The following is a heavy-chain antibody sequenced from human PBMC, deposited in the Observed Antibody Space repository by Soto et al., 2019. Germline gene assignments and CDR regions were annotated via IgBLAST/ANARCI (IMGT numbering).Heavy chain of an antibody. Sequence: GGSLRLSCAASGFTFSSYDMHWVRQAPGKGLEWVSAIGTAGDTYYPGSVKGRFTISRENAKNSLYLQMNSLRAGDTAVYYCARDGASGSPMDVWGKGTTVTVSS. CDR1: GFTFSSYD. CDR2: IGTAGDT. J-gene: IGHJ6*03. D-gene: IGHD5-12*01. V-gene: IGHV3-13*01. CDR3: ARDGASGSPMDV.